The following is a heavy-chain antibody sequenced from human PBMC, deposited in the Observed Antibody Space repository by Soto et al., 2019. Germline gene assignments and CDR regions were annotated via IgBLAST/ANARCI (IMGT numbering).Heavy chain of an antibody. CDR1: GFTFSSYG. CDR2: ISSDGSNK. CDR3: VGCYYFGDY. V-gene: IGHV3-30*03. J-gene: IGHJ4*02. Sequence: QVQLVESGGGVVQPGRSLRLSCAASGFTFSSYGMHWVRQAPGKGLEWVAVISSDGSNKYYADSVKGRFTISRDNSKNTLYLHMNSLRAEDTAVYYCVGCYYFGDYRGQGTLVTVSS. D-gene: IGHD3-22*01.